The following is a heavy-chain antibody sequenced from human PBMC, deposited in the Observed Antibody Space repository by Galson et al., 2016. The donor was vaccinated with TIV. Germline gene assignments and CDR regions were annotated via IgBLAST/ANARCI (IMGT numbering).Heavy chain of an antibody. CDR2: IKSKLDVGTT. CDR1: GFTFNNAW. D-gene: IGHD3-10*01. CDR3: ATDRPGFGSGEFEF. V-gene: IGHV3-15*01. Sequence: SLRLSCAASGFTFNNAWFSWVRQAPGKGLEWVGLIKSKLDVGTTEYAAPVKGRFSISRDDAKDTVHLQMNSLKTEDTAVYFCATDRPGFGSGEFEFWGQGTLVTVSS. J-gene: IGHJ4*02.